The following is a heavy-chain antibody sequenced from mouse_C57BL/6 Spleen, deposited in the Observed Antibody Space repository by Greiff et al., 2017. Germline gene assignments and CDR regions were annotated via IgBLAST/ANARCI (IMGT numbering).Heavy chain of an antibody. CDR3: ARSGGNLAWFAD. D-gene: IGHD1-1*02. CDR2: IYPGSGST. J-gene: IGHJ3*01. V-gene: IGHV1-55*01. Sequence: VKLQQPGAELVKPGASVKMSCKASGYSFTSYWITWVKPRPGQGLELIGDIYPGSGSTNYNEKFKSKATLTVDTSSSTAYMQLSSLTSEDSAVYYCARSGGNLAWFADWGQGTLVTVSA. CDR1: GYSFTSYW.